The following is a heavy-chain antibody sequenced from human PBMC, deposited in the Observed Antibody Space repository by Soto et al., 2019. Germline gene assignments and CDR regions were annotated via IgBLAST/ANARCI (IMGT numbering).Heavy chain of an antibody. V-gene: IGHV4-39*01. CDR2: IYYSGST. Sequence: PSETLSLTCTVSGGSISSSSYYWGWIRQPPGKGLEWIGSIYYSGSTYYNPSLKSRVTISVDTSKNQFSLKLSSVTAADTAVYYCARLGVTACWGQGTLVTVSS. D-gene: IGHD2-21*02. CDR1: GGSISSSSYY. CDR3: ARLGVTAC. J-gene: IGHJ4*02.